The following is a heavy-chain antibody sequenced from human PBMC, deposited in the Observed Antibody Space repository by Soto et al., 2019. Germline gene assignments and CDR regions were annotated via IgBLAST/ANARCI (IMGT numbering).Heavy chain of an antibody. Sequence: QVQIVQSGAEEKKPGASVKVSCKASGYTFTSYAMHWVSQAPGQRLEWMGWINAGNGNTKYSQKFQGRVTITRDTSASTAYMELSSLRSQDTAVYYCARDPWNYVSGWFDPWGQGTLVTVSS. CDR2: INAGNGNT. D-gene: IGHD1-7*01. J-gene: IGHJ5*02. CDR3: ARDPWNYVSGWFDP. V-gene: IGHV1-3*05. CDR1: GYTFTSYA.